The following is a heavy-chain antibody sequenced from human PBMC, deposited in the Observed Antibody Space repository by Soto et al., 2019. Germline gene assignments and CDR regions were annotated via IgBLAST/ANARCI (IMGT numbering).Heavy chain of an antibody. D-gene: IGHD2-15*01. V-gene: IGHV4-59*01. CDR2: IYYSGST. CDR3: ARSSPFFDY. Sequence: SETLSLTCTVSGGSISSYYWIWIRQPPGKGLEWIGYIYYSGSTNYNPSLKSRVTISVDTSKNQFSLKLSSVTAADTAVYYCARSSPFFDYWGQGTLVTVSS. CDR1: GGSISSYY. J-gene: IGHJ4*02.